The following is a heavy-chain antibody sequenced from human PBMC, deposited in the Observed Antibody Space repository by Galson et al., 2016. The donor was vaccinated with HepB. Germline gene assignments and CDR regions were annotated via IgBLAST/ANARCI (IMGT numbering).Heavy chain of an antibody. D-gene: IGHD2-15*01. CDR3: ARVVVAATNWFDP. Sequence: SETLSLTCGVYGGSFNANYWTWIRQPPGKGLEWIGEINYAGSTKYNPSLKSRVTISVDTSKNQFSLNLTSMTAADTAVYYCARVVVAATNWFDPWGQGTLVTVSS. CDR2: INYAGST. V-gene: IGHV4-34*01. CDR1: GGSFNANY. J-gene: IGHJ5*02.